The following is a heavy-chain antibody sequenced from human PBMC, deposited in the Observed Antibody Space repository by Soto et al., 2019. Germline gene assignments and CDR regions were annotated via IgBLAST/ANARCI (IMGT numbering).Heavy chain of an antibody. D-gene: IGHD1-26*01. CDR3: ARDRIVGATVTDNAFDI. J-gene: IGHJ3*02. V-gene: IGHV1-18*01. Sequence: ASVKVSCKASGYTFTSYGISWVRQAPGQGLEWMGWISAYNGNTNYAQKLQGRVTMTTDTSTSTAYMELRSLRSDDTAVYYCARDRIVGATVTDNAFDIWGKGTMVTVSS. CDR1: GYTFTSYG. CDR2: ISAYNGNT.